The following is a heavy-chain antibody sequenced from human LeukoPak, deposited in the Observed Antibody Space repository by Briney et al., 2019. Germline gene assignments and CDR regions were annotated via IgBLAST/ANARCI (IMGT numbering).Heavy chain of an antibody. Sequence: PGRSLRLSCAASGFTFDDYAMHWVRQAPGKGLEWVSGISWNSGSIGYADSVKGRFTISRGNAKNSLYLQMNSLRAEDTALYYCAKGTGYYYMDVWGKGTTVTVSS. V-gene: IGHV3-9*01. CDR1: GFTFDDYA. CDR2: ISWNSGSI. CDR3: AKGTGYYYMDV. J-gene: IGHJ6*03.